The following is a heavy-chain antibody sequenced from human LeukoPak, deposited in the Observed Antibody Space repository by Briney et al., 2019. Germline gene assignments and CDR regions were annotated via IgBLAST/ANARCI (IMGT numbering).Heavy chain of an antibody. CDR2: ISGDGGST. J-gene: IGHJ4*02. Sequence: PGGSLRLSCAASGFTFDDYDMHWVRQAPGKGLEWVSLISGDGGSTYYADSVRGRFTISRDNSKNSLYLQMNSLRTEDTALYHCAKEYCSTTTCYLSRPLAYWGQGTLVTVSS. CDR3: AKEYCSTTTCYLSRPLAY. V-gene: IGHV3-43*02. D-gene: IGHD2-2*01. CDR1: GFTFDDYD.